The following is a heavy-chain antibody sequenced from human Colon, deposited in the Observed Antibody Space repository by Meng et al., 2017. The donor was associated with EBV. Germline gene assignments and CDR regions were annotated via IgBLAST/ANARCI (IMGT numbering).Heavy chain of an antibody. V-gene: IGHV4-61*01. CDR2: IYYIGGT. D-gene: IGHD3-10*01. CDR1: GDSVATGRYY. J-gene: IGHJ5*02. CDR3: ARVSGRSFDP. Sequence: QVTLQGSGPGCVTPSETLSLTCTVSGDSVATGRYYWSCIRQPPGKGLEWIAYIYYIGGTNYNPSLKSRLTISLDTSKNQFSLSLRSVTAADTAVYYCARVSGRSFDPWGQGTLVTVSS.